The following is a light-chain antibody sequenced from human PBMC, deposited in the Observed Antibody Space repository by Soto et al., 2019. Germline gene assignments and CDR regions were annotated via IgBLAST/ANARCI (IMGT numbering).Light chain of an antibody. Sequence: QSALTQPASVSGTPGQSITIACTGSNRDVGIYDFVSWYQHHPGRAPKLLVSEVSHRPSGVSNRFSGSKSGNTASLTISGLQSEDEADYYCISYTSDDVRYVFGTGTKVTVL. CDR2: EVS. V-gene: IGLV2-14*01. J-gene: IGLJ1*01. CDR1: NRDVGIYDF. CDR3: ISYTSDDVRYV.